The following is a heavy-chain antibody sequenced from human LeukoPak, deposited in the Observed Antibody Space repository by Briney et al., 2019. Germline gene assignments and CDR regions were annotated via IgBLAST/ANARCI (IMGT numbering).Heavy chain of an antibody. CDR2: FDPEDGET. Sequence: ASVKVSCKVSGYTLTELSMYWVRQAPGKGLEWMGGFDPEDGETIYAQKFQGRVTMTEDTSTDTAYMELSSLRSEDTAVYYCATDLRRFPYYFDYWGQGTLVTVSS. D-gene: IGHD3-3*01. V-gene: IGHV1-24*01. CDR3: ATDLRRFPYYFDY. J-gene: IGHJ4*02. CDR1: GYTLTELS.